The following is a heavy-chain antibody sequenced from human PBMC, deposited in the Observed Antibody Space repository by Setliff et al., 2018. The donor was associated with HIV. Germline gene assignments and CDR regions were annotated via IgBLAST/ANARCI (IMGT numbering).Heavy chain of an antibody. J-gene: IGHJ4*02. CDR3: ATLAAAGESYDY. D-gene: IGHD6-13*01. CDR2: IFHGGNT. CDR1: GGPIRSPNW. Sequence: SETLSLTCTVSGGPIRSPNWWSWVRQPPGKGLEWIGEIFHGGNTNYSPSLESRVTLSVDKSKNQFSLRLSSVTAADTAAYYCATLAAAGESYDYWGQGSLVTVSS. V-gene: IGHV4-4*02.